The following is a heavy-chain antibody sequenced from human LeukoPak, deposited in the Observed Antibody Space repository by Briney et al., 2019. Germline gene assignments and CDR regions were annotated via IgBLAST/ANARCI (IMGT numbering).Heavy chain of an antibody. CDR1: GFTFSSYA. J-gene: IGHJ3*02. V-gene: IGHV3-23*01. CDR3: AKPSQPWELLDAFDI. CDR2: IGGSGGST. Sequence: GGSLRLSCAASGFTFSSYAMNWVRQAPGKGLEWVSTIGGSGGSTDYADSVKGRFTISRDNSKNTLYLQMNSLRAEDTAVYYCAKPSQPWELLDAFDIWGQGTMVTVSS. D-gene: IGHD1-26*01.